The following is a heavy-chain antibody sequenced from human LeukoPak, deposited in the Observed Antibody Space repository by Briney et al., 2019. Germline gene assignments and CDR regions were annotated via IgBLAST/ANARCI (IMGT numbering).Heavy chain of an antibody. CDR3: ASEDFWSGYPLGY. D-gene: IGHD3-3*01. J-gene: IGHJ4*02. V-gene: IGHV4-39*01. CDR1: GGSISSSSYY. CDR2: IYYSGST. Sequence: SETLSLTCTVSGGSISSSSYYWGWIRQPPGMGLEWIGSIYYSGSTYYNPSLKSRVTISVDTSKNQFSLKLSSVTAADTAVYYCASEDFWSGYPLGYWGQGTLVTVSS.